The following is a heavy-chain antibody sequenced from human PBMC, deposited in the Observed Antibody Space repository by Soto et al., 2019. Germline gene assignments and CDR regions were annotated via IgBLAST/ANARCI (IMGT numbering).Heavy chain of an antibody. CDR3: ARGLSGYYGFDY. D-gene: IGHD5-12*01. J-gene: IGHJ4*02. CDR1: GFTFSSYR. CDR2: IKGDGTNT. Sequence: EVQLVESGGGLVQFGGSLRLSCAASGFTFSSYRMHWVRQVPGKGLVWVSRIKGDGTNTGYADSVKGRFTISRDNVKNTLYLQMNSLRAEDTAVYYCARGLSGYYGFDYWGQGTLVTVSS. V-gene: IGHV3-74*01.